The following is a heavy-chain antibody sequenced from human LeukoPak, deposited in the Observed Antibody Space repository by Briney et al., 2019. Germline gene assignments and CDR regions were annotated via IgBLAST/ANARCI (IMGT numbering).Heavy chain of an antibody. CDR2: INGNSGDT. Sequence: ASVNVSCKTSGYTFTGYYIHWVRQAPGQGLEWMGWINGNSGDTKYAPKFQGRVTMTRDTSISTAYMELSRLGSDDTAVYYCARETSDWAFDYWGQETLVSVSS. J-gene: IGHJ4*02. D-gene: IGHD6-19*01. CDR1: GYTFTGYY. CDR3: ARETSDWAFDY. V-gene: IGHV1-2*02.